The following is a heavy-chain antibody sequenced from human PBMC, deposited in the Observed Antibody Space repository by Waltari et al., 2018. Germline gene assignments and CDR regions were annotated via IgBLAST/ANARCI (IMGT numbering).Heavy chain of an antibody. J-gene: IGHJ5*02. D-gene: IGHD1-26*01. Sequence: QVQLQESGPGLVKSSETLSLTCTVSGGSISSYYWSWIRQPPGKGLEWIGYIYYSGSTNYNPSLKSRVTISVDTSKNKFSLKLSSVTAADTAVYYCARVRVEATWENWFDPWGQGTLVTVSS. CDR2: IYYSGST. CDR1: GGSISSYY. V-gene: IGHV4-59*01. CDR3: ARVRVEATWENWFDP.